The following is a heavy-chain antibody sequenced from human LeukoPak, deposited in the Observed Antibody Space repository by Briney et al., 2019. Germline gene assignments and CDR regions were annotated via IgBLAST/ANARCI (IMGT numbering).Heavy chain of an antibody. CDR3: AKDREGTMAYDYFDC. V-gene: IGHV3-23*01. D-gene: IGHD3-16*01. CDR2: ISGSGGST. CDR1: GFTVSSNY. Sequence: GGSLRLSCAASGFTVSSNYMSWVRQAPGKGLEWVSTISGSGGSTNYADSVKGRFTISRDNSKNTLNLQMNSLRVEDTAEYYCAKDREGTMAYDYFDCWGQGTLVTVSS. J-gene: IGHJ4*02.